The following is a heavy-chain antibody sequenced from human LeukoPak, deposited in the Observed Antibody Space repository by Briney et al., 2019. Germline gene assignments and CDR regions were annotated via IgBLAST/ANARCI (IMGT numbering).Heavy chain of an antibody. V-gene: IGHV4-39*07. CDR1: GGSISSSNYY. CDR3: AGLTIFGVLTINWFDP. D-gene: IGHD3-3*01. CDR2: IVYSGNT. Sequence: PSETLSLTCSVSGGSISSSNYYWGWIRQPPGKGLEWIGSIVYSGNTHYNPSFKSRATISVDTSKKQVSLRLTSVTAADTAVYYCAGLTIFGVLTINWFDPWGQGTLVTVSS. J-gene: IGHJ5*02.